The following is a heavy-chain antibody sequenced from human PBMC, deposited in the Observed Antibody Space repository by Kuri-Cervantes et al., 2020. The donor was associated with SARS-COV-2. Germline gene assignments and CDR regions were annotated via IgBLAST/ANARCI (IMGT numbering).Heavy chain of an antibody. V-gene: IGHV3-21*01. Sequence: ETLSLTCAASGFIFSSYSMNWVRQAPGKGLEWVSSISSSSSYIYYADSVKGRFTISRDNAKNSLYLQMNSLRAEDTAVYYCAKLQPFHSGYDDYWGQGTLVTVSS. CDR1: GFIFSSYS. D-gene: IGHD3-22*01. CDR3: AKLQPFHSGYDDY. CDR2: ISSSSSYI. J-gene: IGHJ4*02.